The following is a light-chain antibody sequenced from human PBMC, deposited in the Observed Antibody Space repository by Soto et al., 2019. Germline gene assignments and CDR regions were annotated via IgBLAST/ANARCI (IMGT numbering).Light chain of an antibody. J-gene: IGKJ2*01. CDR3: HQTNSLPPT. CDR2: AAS. CDR1: QDVSNW. V-gene: IGKV1-12*01. Sequence: DIQLTQSPSSVSASVGDRVTLTCRASQDVSNWLAWYQQKPGKAPNLLIFAASNLQSGVPSRFSGSGSGTDFTLTISSLQPEDFATYYCHQTNSLPPTFGRGTKLQIK.